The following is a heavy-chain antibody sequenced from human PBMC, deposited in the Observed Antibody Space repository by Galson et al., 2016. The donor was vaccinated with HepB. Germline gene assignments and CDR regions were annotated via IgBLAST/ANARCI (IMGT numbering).Heavy chain of an antibody. D-gene: IGHD3-10*01. CDR3: GELPDLIDDRDIRGDFNY. CDR2: ISGSGDIT. V-gene: IGHV3-23*01. CDR1: GFTFNTYA. Sequence: SLRLSCAASGFTFNTYAMSWVRQAPGKGLEWVSSISGSGDITYNADSVKGRFTISRDDAINTAYLQMNSLRVEDTAVYYCGELPDLIDDRDIRGDFNYWGQGTSVTVSS. J-gene: IGHJ4*02.